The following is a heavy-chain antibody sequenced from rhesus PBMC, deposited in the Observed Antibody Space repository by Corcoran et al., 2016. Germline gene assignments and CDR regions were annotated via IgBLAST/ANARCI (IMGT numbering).Heavy chain of an antibody. V-gene: IGHV4-169*01. CDR2: IYGSGSST. CDR3: ARSTGGRAAAGNDY. J-gene: IGHJ4*01. D-gene: IGHD6-25*01. CDR1: GGSIRSSY. Sequence: QLQLQESGPGLVKPSETLSVTCAVSGGSIRSSYWSWIRQAPGTGLEWIGYIYGSGSSTNDNTSIKSRVTLSGDTSKNQLSLKLSSVTTADTAVYHCARSTGGRAAAGNDYGGQGVLVTVSA.